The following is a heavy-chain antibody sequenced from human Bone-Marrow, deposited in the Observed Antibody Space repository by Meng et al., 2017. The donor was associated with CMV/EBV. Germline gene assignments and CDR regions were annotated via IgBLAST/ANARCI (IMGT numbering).Heavy chain of an antibody. CDR2: IYYTGTT. J-gene: IGHJ4*01. Sequence: GSLRLSCTVSDYSISSGYYWGWVRQPPGKGLQWIGSIYYTGTTHYDPSLKSRVTISVDTSKNQFSLKLSSVTTADTAVYYCARLVPSSFYFDLWGHGTLVTFSS. CDR1: DYSISSGYY. D-gene: IGHD2-2*01. V-gene: IGHV4-38-2*02. CDR3: ARLVPSSFYFDL.